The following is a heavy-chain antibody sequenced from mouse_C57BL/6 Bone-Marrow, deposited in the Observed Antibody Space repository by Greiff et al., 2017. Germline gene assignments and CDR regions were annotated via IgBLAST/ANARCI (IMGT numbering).Heavy chain of an antibody. CDR2: ISSGGSYT. V-gene: IGHV5-6*01. Sequence: EVKLVESGGDLVKPGGSLKLSCAASGFTFSSYGMSWVRQTPDKRLEWVATISSGGSYTYYPDSVKGRFTISRDNAKNTLYLQMSSLKSEDTAMYYCATLYGNYPSWFAYGGQGTLVTVSA. CDR1: GFTFSSYG. D-gene: IGHD2-1*01. J-gene: IGHJ3*01. CDR3: ATLYGNYPSWFAY.